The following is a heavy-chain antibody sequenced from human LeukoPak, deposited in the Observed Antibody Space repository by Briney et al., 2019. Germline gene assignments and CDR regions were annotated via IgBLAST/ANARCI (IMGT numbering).Heavy chain of an antibody. J-gene: IGHJ4*02. Sequence: PSETLSLTCAVSGYSISSGCYWGWIRQPPGKGLEWIGSIFHSGSTYYNPSLKSRVSISVDTSKNQVSLRLSSVTAADTAVYCCARHLGTLYTAFDYWGQGTLVTVSS. CDR1: GYSISSGCY. D-gene: IGHD1-1*01. CDR3: ARHLGTLYTAFDY. CDR2: IFHSGST. V-gene: IGHV4-38-2*01.